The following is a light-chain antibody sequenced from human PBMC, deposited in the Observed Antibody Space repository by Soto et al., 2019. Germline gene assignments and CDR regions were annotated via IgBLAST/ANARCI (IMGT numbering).Light chain of an antibody. Sequence: QSALTQPASVSGSPGQSITISCTGTSSDVGGYNYVSWYQQHTGKAPKLMIYDVSNRPSGVSNRFSGSTSGNTASLTISGLQAEDEADDVCSSYTSSSNVVFSGGTKLTVL. V-gene: IGLV2-14*01. CDR3: SSYTSSSNVV. CDR1: SSDVGGYNY. J-gene: IGLJ2*01. CDR2: DVS.